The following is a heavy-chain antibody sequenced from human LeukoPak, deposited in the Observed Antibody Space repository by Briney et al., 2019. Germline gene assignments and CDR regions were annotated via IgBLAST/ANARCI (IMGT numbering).Heavy chain of an antibody. Sequence: SETLSLTCTVSGGSISSSYWSWIRQPPGKGLEWIGSIYHSGSTYYNPSLKSRVTISVDTSKNQFSLKLSSVTAADTAVYYCARETLFMITFGGVIDPFDYWGRGTLVTVSS. D-gene: IGHD3-16*02. CDR1: GGSISSSY. V-gene: IGHV4-38-2*02. J-gene: IGHJ4*02. CDR2: IYHSGST. CDR3: ARETLFMITFGGVIDPFDY.